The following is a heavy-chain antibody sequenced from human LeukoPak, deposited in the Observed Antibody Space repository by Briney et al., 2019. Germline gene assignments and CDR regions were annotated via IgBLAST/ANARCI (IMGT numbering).Heavy chain of an antibody. CDR2: IYYSGST. D-gene: IGHD6-19*01. CDR3: AKGYRSGWYYFDY. CDR1: GGSISSYY. V-gene: IGHV4-59*01. Sequence: SETLSRTCTVSGGSISSYYWSWIRQPPGKGLEWIGYIYYSGSTNYNPSLKSRVTISVDTSKNQFSLKLSSVTAADTAVYYCAKGYRSGWYYFDYWGQGTLVTVSS. J-gene: IGHJ4*02.